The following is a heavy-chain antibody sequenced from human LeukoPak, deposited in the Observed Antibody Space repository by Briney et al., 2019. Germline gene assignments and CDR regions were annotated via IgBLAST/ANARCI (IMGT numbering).Heavy chain of an antibody. D-gene: IGHD3-10*01. CDR1: RFTFGCYA. CDR3: ASHYTSGNYYDQYYFDS. V-gene: IGHV3-23*01. CDR2: NSGSGGET. Sequence: PGGSLRLSCAASRFTFGCYAVSWVRQAPGKGLEWVSANSGSGGETYYADSVRGRFTISRDNSKNTLSLQMNSLRAEGTAVYYCASHYTSGNYYDQYYFDSWGQGTLVTVSS. J-gene: IGHJ4*02.